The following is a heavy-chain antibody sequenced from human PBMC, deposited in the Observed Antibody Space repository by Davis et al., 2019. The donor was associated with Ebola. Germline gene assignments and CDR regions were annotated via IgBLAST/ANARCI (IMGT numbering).Heavy chain of an antibody. Sequence: PGGSLRLSCAASGFTFSSYAMLWVRQAPGKGLEWVAVISYDGSNKYYADSVKGRFTISRDNSKNTLYLQMNSLRAEDTAVYYCAREDWDYWGQGTLVTVSS. J-gene: IGHJ4*02. D-gene: IGHD3-9*01. V-gene: IGHV3-30-3*01. CDR1: GFTFSSYA. CDR3: AREDWDY. CDR2: ISYDGSNK.